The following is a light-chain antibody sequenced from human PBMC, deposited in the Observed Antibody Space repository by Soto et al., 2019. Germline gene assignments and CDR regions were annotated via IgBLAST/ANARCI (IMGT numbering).Light chain of an antibody. CDR1: QSVSSY. CDR2: DAS. V-gene: IGKV3-11*01. J-gene: IGKJ2*01. Sequence: EIVLTQSPATLSLSPEERATLSCRASQSVSSYLAWYQQKPGQAPRLLIYDASNRATGIPARFSGSGSGTDFTLTISSLEPEDFAVYYCQQRINWPPRYTFGQGTKLEIK. CDR3: QQRINWPPRYT.